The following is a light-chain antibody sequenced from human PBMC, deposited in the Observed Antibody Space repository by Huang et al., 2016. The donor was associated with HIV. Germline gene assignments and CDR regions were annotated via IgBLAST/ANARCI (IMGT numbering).Light chain of an antibody. CDR3: QQYNSAPRT. Sequence: DIQMTQSPPSLSASVADRVTITCRASQDISNYLAWYQQNPGKVPQLLIDAASTLEAGVSSRFSGSGAGTNFTLTISSLQPEDVATYHRQQYNSAPRTVGQGTKVEIQ. J-gene: IGKJ1*01. CDR1: QDISNY. V-gene: IGKV1-27*01. CDR2: AAS.